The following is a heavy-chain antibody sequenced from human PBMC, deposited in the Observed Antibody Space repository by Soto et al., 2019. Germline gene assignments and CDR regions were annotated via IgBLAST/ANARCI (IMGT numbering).Heavy chain of an antibody. CDR1: GDSISGYY. J-gene: IGHJ4*02. Sequence: PSETLSLTCSVSGDSISGYYWNWIRQPPGKGLEWIGYTYHTGTTNYNPSLKSRVTMSVDTSKNQFSLNLSSVTAADTAVYYCARLHIWTGYPADYWGQGTLVTVSS. V-gene: IGHV4-59*08. CDR3: ARLHIWTGYPADY. CDR2: TYHTGTT. D-gene: IGHD3-9*01.